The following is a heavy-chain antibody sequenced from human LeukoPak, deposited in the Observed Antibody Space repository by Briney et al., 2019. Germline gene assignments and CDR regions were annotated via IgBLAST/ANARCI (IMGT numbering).Heavy chain of an antibody. CDR2: ISGSGGTT. Sequence: GGSLRLSCAASGFTFSSYAMSWVRQAPGKGLEWVSAISGSGGTTYYADSVKGRFTISRDNSKNTLYLQMSSLRAEDTAVYYCAKDSRQNQLLFPNWFDPWGQGTLVTVSS. J-gene: IGHJ5*02. D-gene: IGHD2-2*01. V-gene: IGHV3-23*01. CDR3: AKDSRQNQLLFPNWFDP. CDR1: GFTFSSYA.